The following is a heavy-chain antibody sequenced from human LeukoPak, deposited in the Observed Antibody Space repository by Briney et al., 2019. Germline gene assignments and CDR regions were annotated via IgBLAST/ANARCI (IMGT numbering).Heavy chain of an antibody. Sequence: GGSLRLACVASGFTFSSYGMHWVRQAPGKGLEWVAFIRHDESNKFYADSVKGRFTISRDNSKNKLYLQMSSRRAEDTALYYCAKQMVERQQDYYMDVWGKGTSVTVSS. D-gene: IGHD2-15*01. CDR3: AKQMVERQQDYYMDV. CDR2: IRHDESNK. J-gene: IGHJ6*03. CDR1: GFTFSSYG. V-gene: IGHV3-30*02.